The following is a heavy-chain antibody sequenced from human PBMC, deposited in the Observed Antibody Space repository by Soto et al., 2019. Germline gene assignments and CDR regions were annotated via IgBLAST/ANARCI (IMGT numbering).Heavy chain of an antibody. V-gene: IGHV4-61*01. CDR2: IYYSGST. J-gene: IGHJ4*02. CDR1: GGSVSSGSYY. CDR3: ARERSMHFDY. Sequence: SETLSLTCTVSGGSVSSGSYYWSWIRQPPGKGLEWIGYIYYSGSTNYNPSLKSRVTISVDTSKNQFSLKLSSVTAADTAVYYCARERSMHFDYWGQGTLVTVSS.